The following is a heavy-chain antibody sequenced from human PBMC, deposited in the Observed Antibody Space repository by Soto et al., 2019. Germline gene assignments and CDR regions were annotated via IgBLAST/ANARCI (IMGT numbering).Heavy chain of an antibody. CDR3: AALEVGYLFMDV. CDR1: GFTFTSSA. CDR2: IVVGSGNT. V-gene: IGHV1-58*02. D-gene: IGHD6-25*01. Sequence: QMQLVQSGPEVKKPGTSVKVSCKASGFTFTSSAMQWVRQARGQRLEWIGWIVVGSGNTDYAQKFQERVTITRDMSTSTAYMELSSLRSEDTVVYYWAALEVGYLFMDVWGQGTTVTVSS. J-gene: IGHJ6*02.